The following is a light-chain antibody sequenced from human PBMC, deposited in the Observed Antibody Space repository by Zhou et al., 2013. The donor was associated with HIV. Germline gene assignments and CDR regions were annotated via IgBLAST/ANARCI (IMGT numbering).Light chain of an antibody. CDR1: QSVSSNY. V-gene: IGKV3-20*01. J-gene: IGKJ3*01. Sequence: EIVMTQSPATLSVSPGERATLSCRASQSVSSNYLAWYQQKPGQAPRLLIYGASTRATGIPDRFSGSGSGTDFTLTISRLEPEDFAVYYCQQYGSSPLTFGPGTKVDIK. CDR3: QQYGSSPLT. CDR2: GAS.